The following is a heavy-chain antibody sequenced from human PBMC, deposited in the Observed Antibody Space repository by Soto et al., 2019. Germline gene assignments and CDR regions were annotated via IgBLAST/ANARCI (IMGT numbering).Heavy chain of an antibody. V-gene: IGHV1-69*13. CDR2: IIPIFDST. CDR1: GYTFSNFA. Sequence: SVKVSCKASGYTFSNFAISWVRQAPGQGLEWMGRIIPIFDSTNYAQEFQGRVTITADESTNTAYMELNSLRSEDTAIYYCAKGGKVAADYYGMDVWGQGTTVTVSS. D-gene: IGHD6-13*01. CDR3: AKGGKVAADYYGMDV. J-gene: IGHJ6*02.